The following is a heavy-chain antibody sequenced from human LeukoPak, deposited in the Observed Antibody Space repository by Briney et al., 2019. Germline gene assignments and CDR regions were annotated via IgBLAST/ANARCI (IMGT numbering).Heavy chain of an antibody. V-gene: IGHV3-7*01. J-gene: IGHJ4*02. CDR3: ARGGYDFWSGYPFDY. D-gene: IGHD3-3*01. CDR1: GFTFSSYW. CDR2: IKQDGSEK. Sequence: PGGSLRLSCAASGFTFSSYWMSWVRQAPGKGLEWVANIKQDGSEKYYVDSVKGRFTISRDNAKNSLYLQMNSLRAEDTAVYCCARGGYDFWSGYPFDYWGQGTLVTVSS.